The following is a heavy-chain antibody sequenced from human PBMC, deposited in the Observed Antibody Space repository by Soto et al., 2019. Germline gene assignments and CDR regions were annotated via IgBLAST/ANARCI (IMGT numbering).Heavy chain of an antibody. Sequence: SETLSLTCTVSGGSVSSGSYYWSWIRQPPGKGLEWIGYIYYSGSNNYNPSLKSRVTISVDTSKNQFSLKLSSVTAADTAVYYCARYHQLLHNHGMDVWGQGTTVTVSS. CDR3: ARYHQLLHNHGMDV. D-gene: IGHD2-2*01. J-gene: IGHJ6*02. V-gene: IGHV4-61*01. CDR2: IYYSGSN. CDR1: GGSVSSGSYY.